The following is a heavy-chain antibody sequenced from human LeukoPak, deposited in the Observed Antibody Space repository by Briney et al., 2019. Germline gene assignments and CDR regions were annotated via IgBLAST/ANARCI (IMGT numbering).Heavy chain of an antibody. D-gene: IGHD1-26*01. V-gene: IGHV4-30-4*02. CDR1: GGSISSGDYY. J-gene: IGHJ5*02. CDR3: ARSRAFNSGAFDP. Sequence: SETLSLTCTVSGGSISSGDYYWSWIRQPPGKGLEWIGYIYYSGSTYYNPSLKSRVTISVDTSKNQFSLRLNSVTAADTAVYYCARSRAFNSGAFDPWGQGSLVTVSS. CDR2: IYYSGST.